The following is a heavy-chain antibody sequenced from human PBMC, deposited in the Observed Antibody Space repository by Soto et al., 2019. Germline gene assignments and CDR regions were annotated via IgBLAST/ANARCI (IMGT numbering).Heavy chain of an antibody. V-gene: IGHV3-49*04. CDR3: SGAESPETAYFSVF. CDR1: GSRCDDSP. J-gene: IGHJ4*02. CDR2: IRNQSYPETT. Sequence: GGALQRTCIDLGSRCDDSPENGVRQAPGQGLEWVGLIRNQSYPETTEYAAAVKGRFTISRDTSNGIAYLQMNSLNIEDSAVYYCSGAESPETAYFSVFGGQGTPVTLSS. D-gene: IGHD1-26*01.